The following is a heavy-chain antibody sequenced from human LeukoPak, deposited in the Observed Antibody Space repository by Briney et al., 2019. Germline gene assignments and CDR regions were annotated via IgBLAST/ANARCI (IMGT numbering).Heavy chain of an antibody. D-gene: IGHD3-22*01. V-gene: IGHV3-23*01. J-gene: IGHJ3*02. CDR2: ILAGGSST. Sequence: GGSLRLSCAASGFTFGGFAMAWVRQTPGKGLEWVSGILAGGSSTYYIDSVKGRFTISRDNSKNTLYLQMNSLRAEDTAVYYCAKGVYYDSSAYNAFDIWGQGTMVTVSS. CDR3: AKGVYYDSSAYNAFDI. CDR1: GFTFGGFA.